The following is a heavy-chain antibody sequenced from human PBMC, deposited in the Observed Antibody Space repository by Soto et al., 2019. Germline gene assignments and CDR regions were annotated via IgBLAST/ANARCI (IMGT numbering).Heavy chain of an antibody. Sequence: ASVKVSCKASGYTFTGYYMHWVRQAPGQGLEWMGWINPNSGGTNYAQKFQGWVTMTRDTSISTAYMELSRLRSDDTAVYYGARDLGKAQANDDAFDIWGQGTMVTVSS. CDR3: ARDLGKAQANDDAFDI. J-gene: IGHJ3*02. V-gene: IGHV1-2*04. CDR1: GYTFTGYY. D-gene: IGHD3-16*01. CDR2: INPNSGGT.